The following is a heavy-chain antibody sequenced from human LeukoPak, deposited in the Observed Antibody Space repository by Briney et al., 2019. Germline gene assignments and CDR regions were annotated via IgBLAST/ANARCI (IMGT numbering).Heavy chain of an antibody. CDR2: IDVGGITS. D-gene: IGHD6-13*01. Sequence: PWGSLRLSCAASGFTFSSYAMSWVRQAPGKGLEWVSGIDVGGITSFYADSVKGRFAILRDNSKNTLYLQMDSLRAEDTAVYYCAKSRSTYSITSSFDYWGQGTLVTVFS. J-gene: IGHJ4*02. CDR1: GFTFSSYA. V-gene: IGHV3-23*01. CDR3: AKSRSTYSITSSFDY.